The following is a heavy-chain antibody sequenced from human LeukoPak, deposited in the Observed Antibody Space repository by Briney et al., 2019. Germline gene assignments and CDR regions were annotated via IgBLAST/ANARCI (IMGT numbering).Heavy chain of an antibody. CDR2: MYYTGDT. V-gene: IGHV4-61*10. CDR1: GGSISSGSYY. CDR3: TRDPPRFGDPDGFDI. Sequence: PSETLSLTCTVSGGSISSGSYYWSWIRQPAGKALEWIGSMYYTGDTKYNPSLKSRVTISMDTSKNQFSLNLSSVNAADTAVYYCTRDPPRFGDPDGFDIWGQGTKVTVSS. J-gene: IGHJ3*02. D-gene: IGHD3-10*01.